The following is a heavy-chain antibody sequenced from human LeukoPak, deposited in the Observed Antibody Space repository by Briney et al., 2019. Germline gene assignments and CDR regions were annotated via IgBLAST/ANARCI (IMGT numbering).Heavy chain of an antibody. CDR1: GFTFREFA. Sequence: GGSLRLSCTSSGFTFREFAVSWFRQAPGKGLEWIGFIRSSIYGGTPKAAASVKGRFIFSRDDSKGVAYLRMNSLKTDDTAVYYCSREWGNGNDLRPNSWGQGTLVTVSS. CDR2: IRSSIYGGTP. D-gene: IGHD1-1*01. J-gene: IGHJ1*01. CDR3: SREWGNGNDLRPNS. V-gene: IGHV3-49*03.